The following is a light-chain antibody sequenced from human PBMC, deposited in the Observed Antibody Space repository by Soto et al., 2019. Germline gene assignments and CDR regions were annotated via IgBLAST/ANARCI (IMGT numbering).Light chain of an antibody. CDR3: QHYNSWPYT. CDR1: ESISNN. Sequence: EIRMTQSPATLSVSPGERATLSCRASESISNNVAWYQQKPGQAPRLLIYGASTRATGFPARFSGSGSGTEFTLTISSLQSEDFAVYYCQHYNSWPYTFGQGTKVDIK. CDR2: GAS. J-gene: IGKJ2*01. V-gene: IGKV3-15*01.